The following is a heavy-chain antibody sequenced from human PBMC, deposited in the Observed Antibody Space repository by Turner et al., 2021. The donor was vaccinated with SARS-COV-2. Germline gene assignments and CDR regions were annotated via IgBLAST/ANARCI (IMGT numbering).Heavy chain of an antibody. J-gene: IGHJ5*02. CDR1: GFTFSTYA. V-gene: IGHV3-33*01. D-gene: IGHD6-6*01. Sequence: QVQLVESGGGVVQPGRSLGLSCAASGFTFSTYAMHWVRQAPGKGLEWVAVIWYDGSNKFYVDSVKGRFTISRDNSKNTLYLQMNSLRAEDTAVYYCARDYSSSSYLVSWFDPWGQGTLVTVSS. CDR2: IWYDGSNK. CDR3: ARDYSSSSYLVSWFDP.